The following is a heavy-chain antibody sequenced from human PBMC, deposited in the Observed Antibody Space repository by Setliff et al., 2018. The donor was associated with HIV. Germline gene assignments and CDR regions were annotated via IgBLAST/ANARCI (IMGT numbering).Heavy chain of an antibody. V-gene: IGHV3-33*06. D-gene: IGHD1-1*01. CDR2: IWYDGSNK. CDR3: AKSGVRPHPSHDYYYYGMDV. CDR1: GFTFSSYG. J-gene: IGHJ6*02. Sequence: PGGSLRLSCAASGFTFSSYGMHWVRQAPGKGLEWVAVIWYDGSNKYYADSVKGRFTISRDNSKNMLYLQMNSLRAEDTAVYYCAKSGVRPHPSHDYYYYGMDVWGQGTTVTSP.